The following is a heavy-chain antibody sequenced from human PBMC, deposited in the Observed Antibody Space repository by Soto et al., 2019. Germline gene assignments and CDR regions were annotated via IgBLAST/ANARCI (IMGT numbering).Heavy chain of an antibody. D-gene: IGHD6-19*01. J-gene: IGHJ6*02. CDR1: GDTFSDYD. CDR3: AITPGWFAGMAV. CDR2: IHLESRKT. V-gene: IGHV1-8*01. Sequence: ASVKVSCKASGDTFSDYDINCVLQAPVQGLEWMGWIHLESRKTSFAQKFQGRLTMTGDTSIDTAYMDLTSLTSEDTAVYYCAITPGWFAGMAVWGQGTTVTVSS.